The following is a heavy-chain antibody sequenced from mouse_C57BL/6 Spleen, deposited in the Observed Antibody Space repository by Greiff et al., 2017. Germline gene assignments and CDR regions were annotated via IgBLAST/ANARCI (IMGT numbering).Heavy chain of an antibody. Sequence: VHVKQSGPELVKPGASVKISCKASGYSFTGYYMHWVKQSHGNILDWIGYIYPYNGVSSYNQKFKGKATLTVDKSSSTAYMELRSLTSEDSAVYYCARGGGNYAYWYFDVWGTGTTGTVSS. CDR3: ARGGGNYAYWYFDV. CDR1: GYSFTGYY. V-gene: IGHV1-31*01. CDR2: IYPYNGVS. J-gene: IGHJ1*03. D-gene: IGHD2-1*01.